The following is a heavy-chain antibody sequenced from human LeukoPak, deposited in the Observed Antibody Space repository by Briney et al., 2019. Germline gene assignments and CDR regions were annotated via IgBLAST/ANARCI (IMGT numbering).Heavy chain of an antibody. D-gene: IGHD3-22*01. CDR2: IKQDGSEK. CDR3: ARGVVSSVVVVITHLWH. CDR1: GFTVSSNY. J-gene: IGHJ1*01. V-gene: IGHV3-7*01. Sequence: GGSLRLSCAASGFTVSSNYMSWVRQAPGKGLEWVANIKQDGSEKYYVDSVKGRFTISRDNAKNSLYLQMNSLRAEDTAVYYCARGVVSSVVVVITHLWHWGQGTLVTVSS.